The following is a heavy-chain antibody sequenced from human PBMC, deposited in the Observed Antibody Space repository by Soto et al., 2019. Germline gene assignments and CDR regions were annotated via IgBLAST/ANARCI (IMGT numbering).Heavy chain of an antibody. J-gene: IGHJ4*02. CDR1: GFPFSSYG. CDR3: ASSIN. V-gene: IGHV3-33*03. Sequence: GGSLRLSCAASGFPFSSYGMHWVRQAPGKGLDWVGVIWYDGINKDYAESVKGRFTISRDNSKNMLYLQMNSLRADDTAVYYCASSINWGQGTLVTVSS. CDR2: IWYDGINK.